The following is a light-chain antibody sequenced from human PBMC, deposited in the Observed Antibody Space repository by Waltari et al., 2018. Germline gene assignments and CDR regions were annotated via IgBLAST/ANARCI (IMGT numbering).Light chain of an antibody. CDR2: AAS. CDR1: EGITTY. Sequence: DIQMTQAPSSLSASVEGRVTITCRASEGITTYLNWYQQKPGKAPRLLIYAASTLQSGVPSRFRGRGSGTDFTLTINSLQPEDFATYYCQQSFRAPIIFGQGTRLDI. V-gene: IGKV1-39*01. J-gene: IGKJ5*01. CDR3: QQSFRAPII.